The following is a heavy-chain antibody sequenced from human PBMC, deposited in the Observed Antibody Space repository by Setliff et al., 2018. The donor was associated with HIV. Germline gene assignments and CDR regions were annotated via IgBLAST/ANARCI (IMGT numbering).Heavy chain of an antibody. Sequence: PSETLSLTCTVSGGSISNGYYYWVWIRQPPGKGLEWIGGIFYTGSAHYNPSLKSRVTISVDTSRNQFSMKLSSVTAADTTMYYCVGDETTVTFDYWGQGTLVTVSS. D-gene: IGHD4-17*01. CDR3: VGDETTVTFDY. V-gene: IGHV4-39*01. J-gene: IGHJ4*02. CDR1: GGSISNGYYY. CDR2: IFYTGSA.